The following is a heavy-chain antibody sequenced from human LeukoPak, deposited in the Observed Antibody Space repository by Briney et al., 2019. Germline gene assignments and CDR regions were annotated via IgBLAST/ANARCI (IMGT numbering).Heavy chain of an antibody. J-gene: IGHJ4*02. CDR3: AKKPTPRIVGAHYYFDY. V-gene: IGHV3-23*01. Sequence: GGSLRLSCAASGLSFSSYSMCWVRQAPGKGLEWVSVISGNGGTTYYADSVKGRFITSRDNSKNTLYLQMNSLRAEDTAIYYCAKKPTPRIVGAHYYFDYWGQGTLVTVSS. CDR2: ISGNGGTT. D-gene: IGHD1-26*01. CDR1: GLSFSSYS.